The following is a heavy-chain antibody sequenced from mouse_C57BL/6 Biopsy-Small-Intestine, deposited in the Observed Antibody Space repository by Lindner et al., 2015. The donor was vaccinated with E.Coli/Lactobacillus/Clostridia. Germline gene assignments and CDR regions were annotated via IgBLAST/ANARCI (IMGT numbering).Heavy chain of an antibody. D-gene: IGHD1-3*01. CDR3: ARDHKGYYYSMDY. CDR2: IYPGGGYT. V-gene: IGHV1-63*02. CDR1: GYTFTSYW. Sequence: VQLQESGAELVRPGTSVKMSCKAAGYTFTSYWIGWIKQRPGHGLEWIGDIYPGGGYTNYNEKFKGKATLTADTSSSTAYMQLNSLTSEDSAIYYCARDHKGYYYSMDYWGQGTSVTASS. J-gene: IGHJ4*01.